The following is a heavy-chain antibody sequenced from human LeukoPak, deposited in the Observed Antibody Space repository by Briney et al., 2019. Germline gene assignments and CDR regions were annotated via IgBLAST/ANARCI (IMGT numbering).Heavy chain of an antibody. V-gene: IGHV7-4-1*02. CDR2: INTNTGNL. D-gene: IGHD6-13*01. CDR3: ARDLFRVAAAGSDDAFDI. CDR1: GYTFTSYG. J-gene: IGHJ3*02. Sequence: ASVKVSCKASGYTFTSYGISWVRQAPGQGLEWMGWINTNTGNLTYAQGFTGRFVFSLDTSVSTAYLQISSLKAEDTAVYYCARDLFRVAAAGSDDAFDIWGQGTMVTVSS.